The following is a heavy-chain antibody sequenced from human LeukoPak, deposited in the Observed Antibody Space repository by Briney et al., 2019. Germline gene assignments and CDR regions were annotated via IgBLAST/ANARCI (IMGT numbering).Heavy chain of an antibody. V-gene: IGHV4-30-2*01. Sequence: PSQTLSLTCAVSGGSISSGGYSWSWIRQPPGKGLEWIGYIYHSGSTYYNPSLKSRVTISVDRSKNQFSLKLSSVTAADTAVYYCASAYYDILTGYSPGGYFDYWGQGTLVTVSS. CDR1: GGSISSGGYS. CDR2: IYHSGST. J-gene: IGHJ4*02. D-gene: IGHD3-9*01. CDR3: ASAYYDILTGYSPGGYFDY.